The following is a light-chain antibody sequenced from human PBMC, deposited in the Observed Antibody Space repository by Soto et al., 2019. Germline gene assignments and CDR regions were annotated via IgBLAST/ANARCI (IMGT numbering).Light chain of an antibody. CDR3: QQYDSSPET. CDR2: WAS. Sequence: DIVMTQSPDSLAVSLGGRATINCKSSQSVFYSSNNKNYLAWYQQKPGQPPKLLIYWASTRESGVPDRFSGSGSGTDFTLTISRLEPEDSAVYYCQQYDSSPETFGQGTKVDIK. V-gene: IGKV4-1*01. CDR1: QSVFYSSNNKNY. J-gene: IGKJ1*01.